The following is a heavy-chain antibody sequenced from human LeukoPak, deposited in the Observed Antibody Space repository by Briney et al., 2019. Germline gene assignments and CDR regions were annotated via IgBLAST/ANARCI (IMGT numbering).Heavy chain of an antibody. V-gene: IGHV1-2*02. CDR3: ARPSDILGGGFYAFDV. D-gene: IGHD3-22*01. J-gene: IGHJ4*02. Sequence: ASVKVSCKASAYTFTAYYIHWLRPAPGQGLDWMGWINPNSGVTYYAQDFRGRVTLTHDTSLTTAYMELSGLTSGDTALYFCARPSDILGGGFYAFDVWGQGTLVTVSS. CDR2: INPNSGVT. CDR1: AYTFTAYY.